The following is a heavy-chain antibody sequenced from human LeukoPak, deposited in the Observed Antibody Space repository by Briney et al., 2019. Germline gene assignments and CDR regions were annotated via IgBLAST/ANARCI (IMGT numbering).Heavy chain of an antibody. CDR2: INASSNNK. CDR1: GFTFSSYE. CDR3: AREVYYFFVF. J-gene: IGHJ4*02. D-gene: IGHD2/OR15-2a*01. Sequence: GGSLRLSCAASGFTFSSYEMIWVRQAPGKGLEWVSYINASSNNKNYADTVKGRFTITRDNAKNTAYMQMNSLRDEDTAVYYCAREVYYFFVFWAQGTLLTVSS. V-gene: IGHV3-21*05.